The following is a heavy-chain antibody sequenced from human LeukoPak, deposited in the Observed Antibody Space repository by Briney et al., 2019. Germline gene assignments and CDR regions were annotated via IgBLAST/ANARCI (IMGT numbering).Heavy chain of an antibody. D-gene: IGHD2-2*01. CDR1: GGSISSYY. CDR2: IYYRGST. J-gene: IGHJ4*02. CDR3: ARDRPISGAVPAASRYYFDY. V-gene: IGHV4-59*01. Sequence: PSETLSLTCTVSGGSISSYYWSWIRQPPGKGLEWIGYIYYRGSTNYNPSLKSRVTISVDTSKNQFSLKLSSVSAADTAVYYCARDRPISGAVPAASRYYFDYWGQGTLVTVSS.